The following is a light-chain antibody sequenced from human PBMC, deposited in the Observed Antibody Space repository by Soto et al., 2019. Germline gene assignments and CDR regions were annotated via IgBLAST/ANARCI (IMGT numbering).Light chain of an antibody. CDR2: AAS. V-gene: IGKV1-27*01. Sequence: DIQMTQSPSSLSASVGDRVTITCRASQGIINYLAWYQQKPGKAPKLLIYAASTLQSGVTSRFSGSGSGTDFTLTISGLQPEDVATYYCQKYNSAPLSFGGGPKVEIK. CDR1: QGIINY. CDR3: QKYNSAPLS. J-gene: IGKJ4*01.